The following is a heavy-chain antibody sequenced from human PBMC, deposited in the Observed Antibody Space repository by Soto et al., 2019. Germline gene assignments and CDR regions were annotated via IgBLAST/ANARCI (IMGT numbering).Heavy chain of an antibody. Sequence: QVQLVQSGAEVKKPGSSVKVSCKASGGTFSSYAISWVRQAPGQGLEWMGGIIPIFGTANYAQKFQGRVTITADESTSTAYMELSSLRSEDTAVYYCARDLKPIYSYGSAYYYYYGMDVWGQGTTVTVSS. J-gene: IGHJ6*02. CDR2: IIPIFGTA. CDR1: GGTFSSYA. CDR3: ARDLKPIYSYGSAYYYYYGMDV. V-gene: IGHV1-69*01. D-gene: IGHD5-18*01.